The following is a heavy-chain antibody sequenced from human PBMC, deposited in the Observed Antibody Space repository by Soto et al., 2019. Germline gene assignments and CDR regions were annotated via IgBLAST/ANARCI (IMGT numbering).Heavy chain of an antibody. CDR2: INSDGSTT. V-gene: IGHV3-74*01. CDR3: ARRDQIAYYYGMDV. D-gene: IGHD2-21*01. Sequence: EVQLVESGGGLVQPGGSLRLSCAASGFTFTSYWMNWVRQAPGKGLVWVSRINSDGSTTGYVDSVKGRFTISRDNAKNTLDLQMNSLRAEDTAVYYCARRDQIAYYYGMDVWGQGTTVTVSS. CDR1: GFTFTSYW. J-gene: IGHJ6*02.